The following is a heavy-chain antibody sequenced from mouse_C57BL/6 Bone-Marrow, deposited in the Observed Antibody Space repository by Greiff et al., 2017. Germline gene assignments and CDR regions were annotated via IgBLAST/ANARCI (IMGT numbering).Heavy chain of an antibody. Sequence: QVQLQQPGAELVMPGASVKLSCKASGHTFTSYWMHWVKQRPGQGLEWIGEIDPSDSYTNYNQKFKGKSTLTVDKSSSTAYMQLSSLTSEDSAVYYCARGDRYFDVWGTGTTVTVSS. CDR2: IDPSDSYT. V-gene: IGHV1-69*01. CDR1: GHTFTSYW. CDR3: ARGDRYFDV. J-gene: IGHJ1*03.